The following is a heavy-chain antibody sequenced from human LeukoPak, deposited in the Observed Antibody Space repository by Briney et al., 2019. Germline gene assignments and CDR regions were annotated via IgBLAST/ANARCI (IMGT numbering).Heavy chain of an antibody. Sequence: SETLSLTCTVSGGSISNNYWSWIRQPAGKGLEWIGRIYHDGKSDSSLSLKSRVIMSIDTSKNQFSLNLHSVTAADTAVYYCARDPGGSYSTTRGDWFDPWGQGALVTVSS. CDR2: IYHDGKS. CDR3: ARDPGGSYSTTRGDWFDP. D-gene: IGHD1-1*01. V-gene: IGHV4-4*07. CDR1: GGSISNNY. J-gene: IGHJ5*02.